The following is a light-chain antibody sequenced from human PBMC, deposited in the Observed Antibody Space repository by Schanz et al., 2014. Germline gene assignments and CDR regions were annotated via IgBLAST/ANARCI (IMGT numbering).Light chain of an antibody. CDR3: SSYTGSSTQV. J-gene: IGLJ3*02. Sequence: QSALTQPASVFGSPGQSITISCTGTSSDVGRYNYVSWYQQHPGKAPKLMIYEVSKRPSGVPDRFSGSKSGNTASLTISGLQAEDEADYYCSSYTGSSTQVFGGGTKLTVL. V-gene: IGLV2-14*01. CDR2: EVS. CDR1: SSDVGRYNY.